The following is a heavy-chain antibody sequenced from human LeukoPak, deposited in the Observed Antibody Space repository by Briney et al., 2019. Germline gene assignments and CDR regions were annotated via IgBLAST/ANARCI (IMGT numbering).Heavy chain of an antibody. Sequence: TSETLSLTCAVSGGSISSSNWWSWVRQPPGKGLEWIGEIYHSGSTNYNPSLKSRVTISVDKSKNQFSLKLSSVTAADTAVYYCARDSNIAAAGIDYWGQGTLVTVSS. CDR2: IYHSGST. J-gene: IGHJ4*02. CDR1: GGSISSSNW. D-gene: IGHD6-13*01. V-gene: IGHV4-4*02. CDR3: ARDSNIAAAGIDY.